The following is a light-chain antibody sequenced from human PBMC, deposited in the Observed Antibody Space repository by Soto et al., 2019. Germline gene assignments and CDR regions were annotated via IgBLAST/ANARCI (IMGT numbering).Light chain of an antibody. CDR1: QSISTY. CDR2: AAS. V-gene: IGKV1-39*01. Sequence: DIQLTQSPSSLSASVGDRVTVTCRASQSISTYLNWYQQKPGKAPKLLIYAASSLQSGVPSRFSGSGSRTDFTLTISSLQAEDFATYYCQQSYRSPYTFGQGTKLEIK. J-gene: IGKJ2*01. CDR3: QQSYRSPYT.